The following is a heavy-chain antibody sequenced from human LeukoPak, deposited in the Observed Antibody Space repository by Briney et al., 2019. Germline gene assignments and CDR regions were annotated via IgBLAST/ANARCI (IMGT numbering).Heavy chain of an antibody. J-gene: IGHJ6*03. CDR3: ARFAAGGSYYYYMDV. CDR2: IGTSSTTI. CDR1: GGSVSSNT. Sequence: ETLSLTCTVSGGSVSSNTYYWGWIRQPPGKGLEWVSNIGTSSTTIYYADSVKGRFTISRDNAKNSLYLQMNSLRADDTAVYYCARFAAGGSYYYYMDVWGKGTTVTVSS. D-gene: IGHD6-25*01. V-gene: IGHV3-48*01.